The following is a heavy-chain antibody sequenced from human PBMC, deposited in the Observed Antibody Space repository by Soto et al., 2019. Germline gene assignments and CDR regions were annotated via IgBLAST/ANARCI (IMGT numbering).Heavy chain of an antibody. J-gene: IGHJ4*02. D-gene: IGHD4-17*01. CDR3: ARGRDTVNSIYPNFDY. CDR1: GYSFTSYW. CDR2: IYPGDSDT. Sequence: GESLKISCKGSGYSFTSYWIGWVRQMPGKGLEWMGIIYPGDSDTRYSPSFQGQVTISADKSISTAYLQWSSLKASDTAMYYCARGRDTVNSIYPNFDYWGQGTLVTVSS. V-gene: IGHV5-51*01.